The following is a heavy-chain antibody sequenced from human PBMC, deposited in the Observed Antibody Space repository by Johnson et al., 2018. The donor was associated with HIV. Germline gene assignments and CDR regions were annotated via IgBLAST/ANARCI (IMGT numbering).Heavy chain of an antibody. V-gene: IGHV3-23*04. J-gene: IGHJ3*01. CDR1: GFTFSSFT. Sequence: VQLVESGGGLGQPGGSLRLSCASSGFTFSSFTMSWVRQAPGKGLQWISAISASGASAFYADSVKGRFTMSRDNSQDTLYLHMNSLTVEDTAIYFCAKGDPSRYAVDFWGLGTLVTVSS. CDR3: AKGDPSRYAVDF. CDR2: ISASGASA.